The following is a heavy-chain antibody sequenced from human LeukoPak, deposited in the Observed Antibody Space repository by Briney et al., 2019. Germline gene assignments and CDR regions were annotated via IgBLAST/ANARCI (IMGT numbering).Heavy chain of an antibody. CDR3: ARSYCSSNSCYGRDY. Sequence: SETLSLTCTVSGGSISSGGYYWSWIRQPPGKGLEWIGYIYHSGSTYYNPSLKSRVTISVDRSKNQFSLKLSSVTAADTAVYYCARSYCSSNSCYGRDYWGQGTLVTVSS. CDR1: GGSISSGGYY. CDR2: IYHSGST. V-gene: IGHV4-30-2*01. J-gene: IGHJ4*02. D-gene: IGHD2-2*01.